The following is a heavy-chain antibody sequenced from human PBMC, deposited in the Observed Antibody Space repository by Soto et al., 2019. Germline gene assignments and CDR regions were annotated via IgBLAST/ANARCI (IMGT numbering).Heavy chain of an antibody. Sequence: SETLSLTCTVSGGSISSSSYYWGWIRQPPGKGLEWIGSIYYSGSTYYNPSLKSRVTISVDTSKNQFSLKLSSVTAADTAVYYCARLGHSYDILTGYYRGSTYFDYWGQGTLVTVSS. CDR1: GGSISSSSYY. CDR3: ARLGHSYDILTGYYRGSTYFDY. D-gene: IGHD3-9*01. V-gene: IGHV4-39*01. J-gene: IGHJ4*02. CDR2: IYYSGST.